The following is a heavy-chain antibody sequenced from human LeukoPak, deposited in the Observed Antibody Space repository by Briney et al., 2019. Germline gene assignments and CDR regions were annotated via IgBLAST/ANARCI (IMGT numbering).Heavy chain of an antibody. V-gene: IGHV3-21*01. D-gene: IGHD2-2*01. CDR3: ARGRDCSSTSCALVWFDP. CDR1: GFTFSSYS. J-gene: IGHJ5*02. CDR2: ISSSSSYI. Sequence: GGSLRLSCAASGFTFSSYSMNWVRQAPGKGLEWVSSISSSSSYIYYADSVKGRFTISRDNAKNSLYLQMNSLRAEDTAVYYCARGRDCSSTSCALVWFDPWGQGTLVTVSS.